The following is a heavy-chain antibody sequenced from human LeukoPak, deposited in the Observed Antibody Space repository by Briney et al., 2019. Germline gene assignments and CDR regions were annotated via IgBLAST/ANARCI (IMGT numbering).Heavy chain of an antibody. V-gene: IGHV3-30*04. CDR3: ARRSGIAVAGAFDY. Sequence: AGGSLRLSCAASGFTFSSYAMHWVRQAPGKGLEWVALISYDGSNKYYADSVKGRFTISRDNSKNTLYLQMNSLRAEDTAVYYCARRSGIAVAGAFDYWGQGTLVTVSS. D-gene: IGHD6-19*01. CDR2: ISYDGSNK. CDR1: GFTFSSYA. J-gene: IGHJ4*02.